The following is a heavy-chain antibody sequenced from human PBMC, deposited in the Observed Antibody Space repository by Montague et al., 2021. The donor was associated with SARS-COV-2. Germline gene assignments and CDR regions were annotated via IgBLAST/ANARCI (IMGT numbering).Heavy chain of an antibody. V-gene: IGHV4-59*08. CDR2: IYYSGST. J-gene: IGHJ4*02. Sequence: SETLSLTCTVSGGSISSSYWTWFRQPPGKGLEWIGYIYYSGSTSYNPSLKSRATMSVDTSKNQFSLKLSSVTAADTAVYYCARSSGSYSTFDFWGQGTLVTVSS. CDR1: GGSISSSY. D-gene: IGHD3-10*01. CDR3: ARSSGSYSTFDF.